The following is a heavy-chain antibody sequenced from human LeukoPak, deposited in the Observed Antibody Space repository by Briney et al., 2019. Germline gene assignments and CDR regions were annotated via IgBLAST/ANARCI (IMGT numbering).Heavy chain of an antibody. V-gene: IGHV3-23*01. CDR2: ISGSGGST. CDR1: GFTFSDSY. Sequence: GGSLRLSCAASGFTFSDSYMTWVRQAPGKGLEWVSAISGSGGSTYYADSVKGRFTISRDNSKNTLYLQMNSLRAEDTAVYYCARVAEAAAFDYWGQGTLVTVSS. CDR3: ARVAEAAAFDY. D-gene: IGHD6-13*01. J-gene: IGHJ4*02.